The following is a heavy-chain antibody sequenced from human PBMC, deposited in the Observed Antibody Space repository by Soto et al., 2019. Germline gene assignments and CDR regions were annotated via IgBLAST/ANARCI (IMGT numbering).Heavy chain of an antibody. CDR2: ISYDGSNK. V-gene: IGHV3-30*18. CDR1: GFTFSSYG. CDR3: AKTESAFWSGPKGHYYGMDV. Sequence: QVQLVESGGGVVQPGRSLRLSCAASGFTFSSYGMHWVRQAPGKGLEWVAVISYDGSNKYYADSVKGRFTISRDNSKNTLYLQMNSLRAEDTAVYYCAKTESAFWSGPKGHYYGMDVWGQGTTVTVSS. J-gene: IGHJ6*02. D-gene: IGHD3-3*01.